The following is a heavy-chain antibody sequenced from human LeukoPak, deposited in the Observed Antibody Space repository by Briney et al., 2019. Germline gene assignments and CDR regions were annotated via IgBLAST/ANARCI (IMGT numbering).Heavy chain of an antibody. CDR3: ARGRSGYYYPN. D-gene: IGHD3-22*01. CDR2: ISYDGSNK. CDR1: GFTFSSYA. V-gene: IGHV3-30-3*01. Sequence: GRSLRLSCAASGFTFSSYAMHWVRQAPGKGLEWVAVISYDGSNKYYADSVKGRFTISRDNSKNTLYLQVNSLRAEDTAVYCCARGRSGYYYPNWGQGTLVTVSS. J-gene: IGHJ4*02.